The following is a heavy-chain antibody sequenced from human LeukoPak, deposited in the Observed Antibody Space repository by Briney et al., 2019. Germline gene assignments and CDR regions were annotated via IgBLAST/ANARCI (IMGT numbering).Heavy chain of an antibody. Sequence: PSETLSLTCSVSGGSLSRHYWTWIRQPPGKGLEWIGDIFNSGRTNFNPSLKSRLTLSIDTSKDHFSLRLSSVTAADTAMYFCARDLGSGEYDFWGQGTLVTVSS. CDR3: ARDLGSGEYDF. D-gene: IGHD3-10*01. J-gene: IGHJ4*02. CDR1: GGSLSRHY. V-gene: IGHV4-59*11. CDR2: IFNSGRT.